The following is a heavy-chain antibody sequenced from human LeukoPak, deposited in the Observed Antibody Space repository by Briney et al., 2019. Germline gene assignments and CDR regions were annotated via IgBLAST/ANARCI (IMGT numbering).Heavy chain of an antibody. J-gene: IGHJ6*03. CDR1: GGSISSYY. CDR3: ARETSQKGAHYMDV. D-gene: IGHD3-16*01. CDR2: IYYSGST. V-gene: IGHV4-59*01. Sequence: PSETLSLTCTVSGGSISSYYWSWIRQPPGKGLEWIGYIYYSGSTNYNPSLKSRVTISVDTSKNQFSLKLSSVTAADTAVYYCARETSQKGAHYMDVWGKETTVTISS.